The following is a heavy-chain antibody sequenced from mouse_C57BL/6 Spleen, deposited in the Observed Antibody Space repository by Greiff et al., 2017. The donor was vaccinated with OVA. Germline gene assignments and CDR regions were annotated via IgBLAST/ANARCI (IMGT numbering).Heavy chain of an antibody. CDR3: ARDLLFAY. Sequence: EVQLQESGGGLVKPGGSLKLSCAASGFTFSSYAMSWVRQTPEKRLEWVATISDGGSYTYYPDNVKGRFTISRDNAKNNLYLQMSHLKSEDTAMYYCARDLLFAYWGQGTLVTVSA. CDR2: ISDGGSYT. V-gene: IGHV5-4*01. CDR1: GFTFSSYA. J-gene: IGHJ3*01.